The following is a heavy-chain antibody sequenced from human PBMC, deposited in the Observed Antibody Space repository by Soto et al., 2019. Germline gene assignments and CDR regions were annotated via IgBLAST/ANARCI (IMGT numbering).Heavy chain of an antibody. CDR3: ARSVEGHFDY. J-gene: IGHJ4*02. CDR2: ITSDTLTI. Sequence: EVQLVESGGGLVQPGGSLRLSCEASGFTFSIYSMNWVRQAPGKGLEWFSYITSDTLTIKYTDSVKGRFTISRDNAKKSLYLQMNSLRDEDTAVYFCARSVEGHFDYWGQGTVVTVSS. D-gene: IGHD1-1*01. V-gene: IGHV3-48*02. CDR1: GFTFSIYS.